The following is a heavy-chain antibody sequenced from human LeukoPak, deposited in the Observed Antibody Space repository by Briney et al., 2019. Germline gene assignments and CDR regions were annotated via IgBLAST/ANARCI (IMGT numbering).Heavy chain of an antibody. Sequence: GGSLRLSCAASGFTFSSYSMNWVRQAPGKGLEWVSSISSSSSYTYYAGSVKGRFTISRDNAKNSLYLQMNSLRAEDTAVYYCARDCRGNDYESLIPFDYWGQGTLVTVSS. CDR3: ARDCRGNDYESLIPFDY. J-gene: IGHJ4*02. D-gene: IGHD5-12*01. CDR1: GFTFSSYS. V-gene: IGHV3-21*01. CDR2: ISSSSSYT.